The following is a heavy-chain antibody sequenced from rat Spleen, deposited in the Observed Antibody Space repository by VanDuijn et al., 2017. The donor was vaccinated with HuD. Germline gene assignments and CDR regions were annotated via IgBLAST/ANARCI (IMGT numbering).Heavy chain of an antibody. Sequence: EVQLVESGGGLVQPGRSLKLSCAASGFTFSDYAMAWVRQAPKKGLEWVATIIYDGSTTYYRDSVKGQFTISRDNAKSTLYLQMDSLRSEDTATYYCARHQCGGSWAYWGQGTLVTVSS. CDR3: ARHQCGGSWAY. CDR2: IIYDGSTT. CDR1: GFTFSDYA. V-gene: IGHV5-17*01. D-gene: IGHD1-11*01. J-gene: IGHJ3*01.